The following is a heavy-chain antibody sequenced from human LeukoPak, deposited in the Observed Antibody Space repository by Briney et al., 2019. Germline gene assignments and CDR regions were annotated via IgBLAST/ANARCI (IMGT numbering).Heavy chain of an antibody. J-gene: IGHJ4*02. V-gene: IGHV3-30*04. D-gene: IGHD6-19*01. Sequence: PGGSLRLSCAASGFTFSSYAMHWVRQAPGKGLEWVAVISYDGSNKYYADSVKGRFTISRDNSKNTLYLQMNSLRAEDTAGYYCARDASIAVAASPADYWGQGTLVTVSS. CDR2: ISYDGSNK. CDR1: GFTFSSYA. CDR3: ARDASIAVAASPADY.